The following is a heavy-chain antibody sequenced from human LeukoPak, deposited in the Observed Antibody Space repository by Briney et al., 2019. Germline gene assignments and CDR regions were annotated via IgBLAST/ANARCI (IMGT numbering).Heavy chain of an antibody. Sequence: ASVKVSCKASGYTFTGYYMHWVRQAPGQGLEWMGRINPNSGGTNYAQKFQGRVTMTRDTSISTAYMELSRLRSDDTAVYYCAISMITFGEVIVLNYWGQGTLVTVSS. D-gene: IGHD3-16*02. CDR2: INPNSGGT. J-gene: IGHJ4*02. CDR1: GYTFTGYY. CDR3: AISMITFGEVIVLNY. V-gene: IGHV1-2*06.